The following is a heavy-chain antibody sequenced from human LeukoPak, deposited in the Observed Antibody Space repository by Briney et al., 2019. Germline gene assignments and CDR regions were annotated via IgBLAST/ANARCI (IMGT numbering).Heavy chain of an antibody. Sequence: SETLSLTCAVSGYSISSGYYWGWIRQPPGKGLERIGSIYHSGSTYYNPSLKSRVTISVDTSKNQFSLKLSSVTAADTAVYYCARDGKLRYFDWSELGEFWDIWGQGTMVTVSS. CDR3: ARDGKLRYFDWSELGEFWDI. D-gene: IGHD3-9*01. CDR2: IYHSGST. CDR1: GYSISSGYY. J-gene: IGHJ3*02. V-gene: IGHV4-38-2*02.